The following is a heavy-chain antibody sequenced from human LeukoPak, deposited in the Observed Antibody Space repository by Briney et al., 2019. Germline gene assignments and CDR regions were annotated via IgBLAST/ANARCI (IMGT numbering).Heavy chain of an antibody. D-gene: IGHD6-13*01. V-gene: IGHV3-23*01. J-gene: IGHJ3*02. CDR2: ISGSGGST. Sequence: PGGSLRLSCAASGFTVSSNYMSWVRQAPGKGLEWVSAISGSGGSTYYADSVKGRFTISRDNSKNTLYLQMNSLRAEDTAVYYCAKGGPYSSSLRAFDIWGQGTMVTVSS. CDR3: AKGGPYSSSLRAFDI. CDR1: GFTVSSNY.